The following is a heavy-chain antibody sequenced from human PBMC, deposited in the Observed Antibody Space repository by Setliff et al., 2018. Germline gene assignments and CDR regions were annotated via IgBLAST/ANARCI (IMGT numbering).Heavy chain of an antibody. V-gene: IGHV3-48*03. CDR2: ISSSAITT. J-gene: IGHJ4*02. CDR3: FGAGTCSY. CDR1: GFTFSTYE. Sequence: GGSLRLSCVASGFTFSTYEMNWVRQAPGKGLEWISYISSSAITTYYADSVKGRFTISRDNAKNSLYLQMNSLRAEDTAVYYCFGAGTCSYWGQGTPVTVSS. D-gene: IGHD3-10*01.